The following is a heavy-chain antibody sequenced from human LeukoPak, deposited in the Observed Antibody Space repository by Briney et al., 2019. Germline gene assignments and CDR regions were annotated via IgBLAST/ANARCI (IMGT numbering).Heavy chain of an antibody. CDR1: GYTFTSYG. CDR3: ARDLGSGWYRDDAFDI. CDR2: ISAYNGNT. J-gene: IGHJ3*02. Sequence: ASVKVCCKASGYTFTSYGISWVRQAPGQGLEWMGWISAYNGNTNYAQKLQGRVTMTTDTATSTAYMELRSLRSDDTAVYYCARDLGSGWYRDDAFDIWGQGTMVTVSS. V-gene: IGHV1-18*01. D-gene: IGHD6-19*01.